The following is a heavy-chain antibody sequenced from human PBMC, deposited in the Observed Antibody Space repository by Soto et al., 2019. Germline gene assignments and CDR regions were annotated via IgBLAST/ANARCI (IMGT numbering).Heavy chain of an antibody. J-gene: IGHJ3*01. V-gene: IGHV3-11*01. D-gene: IGHD2-15*01. CDR2: ISSSGTST. CDR3: ARSLQGVGDHCDL. Sequence: QVQLVDSGGGLVKPGGSLRLSCAASGFSFSNYYFTYIRQAPGKGLEGIAYISSSGTSTHYADSVQGRFSTSRDNSKYSLSLQLNDLSVEDTAVYYCARSLQGVGDHCDLWGQGTAVLVSS. CDR1: GFSFSNYY.